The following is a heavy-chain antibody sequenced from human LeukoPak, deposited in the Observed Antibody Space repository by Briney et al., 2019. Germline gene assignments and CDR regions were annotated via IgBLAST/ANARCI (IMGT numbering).Heavy chain of an antibody. CDR2: INWNGGST. CDR1: GFTFDDYG. V-gene: IGHV3-20*04. J-gene: IGHJ4*02. CDR3: ARGMQQLATYYFDY. D-gene: IGHD6-13*01. Sequence: GGSLRLSCAASGFTFDDYGMSWVRQAPGKGLEWVSGINWNGGSTGYADSVKGRFTISRDNAKNSLYLQMNSLRAEDTALYYCARGMQQLATYYFDYWGQGTLVTVSS.